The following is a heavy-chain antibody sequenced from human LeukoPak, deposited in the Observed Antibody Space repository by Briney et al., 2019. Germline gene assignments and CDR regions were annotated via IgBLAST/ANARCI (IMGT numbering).Heavy chain of an antibody. CDR2: IYYSGGT. CDR1: GDSISTNY. CDR3: ARELRYDNSDSGAL. D-gene: IGHD4-11*01. Sequence: SETLSLTCSGSGDSISTNYWRWIRQPPGKELEWIVYIYYSGGTTKYNPSLRSRVTISIDTSTNQFSLKLTSVTAADTALYYCARELRYDNSDSGALWGQGIVVTVSS. V-gene: IGHV4-59*12. J-gene: IGHJ3*01.